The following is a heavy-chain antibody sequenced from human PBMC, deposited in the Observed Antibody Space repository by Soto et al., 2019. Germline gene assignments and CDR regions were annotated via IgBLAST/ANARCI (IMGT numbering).Heavy chain of an antibody. Sequence: QVQLVQSGAEVKKPGASVKVSCKASGYTFTSYGISWVRQAPGQGLEWTGWISAYNGNTNYAQKLQGRVTMTTDTSTSTAYMELRSLRSDDTAVYYCARAPLDYGDYVYFDLWGRGTLVTVSS. CDR1: GYTFTSYG. CDR2: ISAYNGNT. CDR3: ARAPLDYGDYVYFDL. J-gene: IGHJ2*01. D-gene: IGHD4-17*01. V-gene: IGHV1-18*01.